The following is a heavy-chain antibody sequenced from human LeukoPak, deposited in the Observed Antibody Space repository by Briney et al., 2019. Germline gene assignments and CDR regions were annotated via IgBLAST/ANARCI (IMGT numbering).Heavy chain of an antibody. CDR3: ASLSHCSTSSCFDY. J-gene: IGHJ4*02. V-gene: IGHV4-59*01. D-gene: IGHD2-2*01. CDR1: GASISHYY. Sequence: PSETLSLTCTVSGASISHYYWSWIRQPPGRGLEWIGCAFYTGSTNYNPSLKGRVTISIDTSKSQFSLRLTSVTAADTAIYYCASLSHCSTSSCFDYWGGGTLVTVSS. CDR2: AFYTGST.